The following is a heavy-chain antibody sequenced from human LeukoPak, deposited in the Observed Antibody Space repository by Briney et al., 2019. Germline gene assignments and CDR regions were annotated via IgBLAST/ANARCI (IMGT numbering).Heavy chain of an antibody. V-gene: IGHV3-7*01. CDR1: GFTFSAYW. D-gene: IGHD1-26*01. Sequence: PGGSLRLSCAASGFTFSAYWMSWVRQAPGKGLEWVANIKQDGSEKQYVDSVKGRFTISRDNAKNSLYLQMNSLRAGDTAVYYCAVGGTGMDYQYGMDVWGQGTTVTVSS. J-gene: IGHJ6*02. CDR3: AVGGTGMDYQYGMDV. CDR2: IKQDGSEK.